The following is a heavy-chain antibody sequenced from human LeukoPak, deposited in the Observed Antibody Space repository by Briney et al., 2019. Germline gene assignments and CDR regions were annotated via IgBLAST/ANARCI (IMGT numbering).Heavy chain of an antibody. CDR1: GFTFSTYW. V-gene: IGHV3-74*01. D-gene: IGHD3-3*01. J-gene: IGHJ4*02. CDR3: IRPSDDFWSGYSYFDY. Sequence: GGSLRLSCAASGFTFSTYWMHWVRQTPGKGLGWVSSINSDGSSASYADSVKGRFTISRDNAKNTLFLQMNSLRAEDTALYYCIRPSDDFWSGYSYFDYWGQGTLVTVSS. CDR2: INSDGSSA.